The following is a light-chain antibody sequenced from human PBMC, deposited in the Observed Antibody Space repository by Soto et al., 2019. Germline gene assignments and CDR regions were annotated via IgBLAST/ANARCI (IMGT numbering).Light chain of an antibody. Sequence: HSVLTQPPSVSAAPGQKVTISCSGSSSNIGNNYVSWYQQLPGTAPKLLIYDNNKRPSGIPDRFSGSKSGTSATLGITGLQTGDEADYYCGTWDSSLSAGQVVFGGGTKVTVL. V-gene: IGLV1-51*01. J-gene: IGLJ2*01. CDR3: GTWDSSLSAGQVV. CDR2: DNN. CDR1: SSNIGNNY.